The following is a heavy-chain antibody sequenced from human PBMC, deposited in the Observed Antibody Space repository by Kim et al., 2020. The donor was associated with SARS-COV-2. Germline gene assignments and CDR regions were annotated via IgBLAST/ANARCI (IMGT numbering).Heavy chain of an antibody. V-gene: IGHV1-46*01. D-gene: IGHD7-27*01. CDR3: ARGESVAGWGDY. Sequence: SYAQKFPGRVTMSRDTSTSTVYMELSSLRSEDTAVYYCARGESVAGWGDYWGQGTLVTVSS. J-gene: IGHJ4*02.